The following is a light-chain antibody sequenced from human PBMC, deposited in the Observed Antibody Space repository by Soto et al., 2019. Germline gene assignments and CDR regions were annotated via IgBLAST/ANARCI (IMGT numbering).Light chain of an antibody. CDR3: QQYKTWLT. J-gene: IGKJ4*01. CDR1: QSVDYN. Sequence: EVVLTQSPATLSVSPGERVTLSCRASQSVDYNLAWYQQKPGQARRLLIYGVATRATGIPARFSGSASGTEFTLTISSLQSEDFAIYYCQQYKTWLTFGGGTKVEIK. CDR2: GVA. V-gene: IGKV3-15*01.